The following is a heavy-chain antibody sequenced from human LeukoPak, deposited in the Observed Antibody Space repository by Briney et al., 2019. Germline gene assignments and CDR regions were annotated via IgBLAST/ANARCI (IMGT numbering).Heavy chain of an antibody. CDR3: AADSVVHDAYDI. CDR2: IVVGSGNT. V-gene: IGHV1-58*01. Sequence: SVKVSCKASGFTFSSSAVQWVRQARGQRLEWIGWIVVGSGNTNYAQRFQERVTLTRDMSTSTAYMEPSSLRSEDSAVYYCAADSVVHDAYDIWGQGTMVTVSS. J-gene: IGHJ3*02. CDR1: GFTFSSSA. D-gene: IGHD4-23*01.